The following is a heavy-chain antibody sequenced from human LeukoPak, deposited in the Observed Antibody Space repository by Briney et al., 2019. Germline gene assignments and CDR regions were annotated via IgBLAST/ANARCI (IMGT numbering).Heavy chain of an antibody. CDR2: IKSKTDGGTT. Sequence: GGSLRLSCAASGFTFSSAWMNWVRQAPGKGLEWVGRIKSKTDGGTTDYAAPVKGRFTISRDDSKNTLYLQMNSLKTEDTAVYYCTKGGYYDFWSGYYTGYYFDYWGQGTLVTVSS. CDR3: TKGGYYDFWSGYYTGYYFDY. V-gene: IGHV3-15*07. D-gene: IGHD3-3*01. CDR1: GFTFSSAW. J-gene: IGHJ4*02.